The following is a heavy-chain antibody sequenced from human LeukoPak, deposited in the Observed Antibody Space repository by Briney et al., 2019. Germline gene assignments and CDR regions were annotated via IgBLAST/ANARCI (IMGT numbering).Heavy chain of an antibody. J-gene: IGHJ4*02. D-gene: IGHD4-11*01. CDR2: IKQHGSEK. Sequence: GGSLRLSCAPSGFTFISYWMSWVRQAPGKGLEWVANIKQHGSEKYYVDSVEGRFTISRDNAKNSLYLQMNSLRAEDTAVYYCARGGTTVTARDYFDYWGQGTLVTVSS. CDR1: GFTFISYW. CDR3: ARGGTTVTARDYFDY. V-gene: IGHV3-7*01.